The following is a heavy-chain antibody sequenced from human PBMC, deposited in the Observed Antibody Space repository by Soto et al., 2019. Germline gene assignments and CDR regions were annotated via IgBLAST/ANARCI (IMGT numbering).Heavy chain of an antibody. V-gene: IGHV3-30*18. Sequence: GGSLRLSCVGSGFTFSNFGMHWVRQAPGKGLEWVAGISYDGRSESYVDSVRGRFTLSRDNSKNTLYLQMISLRPEDTGVYYCAKDLDVVMVLSATSGLDVWGQGTTVTVSS. J-gene: IGHJ6*02. CDR3: AKDLDVVMVLSATSGLDV. D-gene: IGHD2-15*01. CDR1: GFTFSNFG. CDR2: ISYDGRSE.